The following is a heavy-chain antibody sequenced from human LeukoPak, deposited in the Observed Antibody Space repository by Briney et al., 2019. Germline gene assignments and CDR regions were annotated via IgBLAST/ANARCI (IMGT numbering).Heavy chain of an antibody. Sequence: GGSLRLSCAASGFTFSSFWMTWVRQAPGKRLEYVANIKQDGTDKYYVGSVKGRFTISRDNAKNSLYLQMSSLRAEDTAAYYCARYTNDYGDYGSDYWGQGTLVTVSS. D-gene: IGHD4-17*01. V-gene: IGHV3-7*01. CDR3: ARYTNDYGDYGSDY. J-gene: IGHJ4*02. CDR1: GFTFSSFW. CDR2: IKQDGTDK.